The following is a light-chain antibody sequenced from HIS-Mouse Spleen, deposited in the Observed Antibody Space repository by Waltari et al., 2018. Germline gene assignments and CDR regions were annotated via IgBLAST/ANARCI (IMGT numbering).Light chain of an antibody. Sequence: QSVLTQPPSVSAAPGQKVTISCSGSSSNIGDNYVSWYQPLPGTAPKLPIYDNNQRPAGIPDRYAGSKSGTSATLGITGLQTGDEADYYCGTWDSSLSAVVFGGGTKLTVL. J-gene: IGLJ2*01. CDR1: SSNIGDNY. CDR3: GTWDSSLSAVV. V-gene: IGLV1-51*01. CDR2: DNN.